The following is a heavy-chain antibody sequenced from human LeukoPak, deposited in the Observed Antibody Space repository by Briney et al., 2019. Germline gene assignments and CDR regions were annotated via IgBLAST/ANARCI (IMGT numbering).Heavy chain of an antibody. CDR3: AKGPRGDGSYYDILTGYTNRGGEYYFDY. CDR2: ISFDGSNK. D-gene: IGHD3-9*01. J-gene: IGHJ4*02. CDR1: GFTFSSYG. V-gene: IGHV3-30*18. Sequence: GGALRLSCAASGFTFSSYGMHWVRQAPGKGLEWVAVISFDGSNKYYADSVKGRFTLSRDNSKNTLYLQMHRRRAEDTAVYYCAKGPRGDGSYYDILTGYTNRGGEYYFDYWGQGTLVTVSS.